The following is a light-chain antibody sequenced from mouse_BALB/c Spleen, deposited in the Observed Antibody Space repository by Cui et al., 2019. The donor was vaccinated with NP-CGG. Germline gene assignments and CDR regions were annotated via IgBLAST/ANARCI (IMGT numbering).Light chain of an antibody. V-gene: IGLV1*01. Sequence: QAVVTQESAFTPSPGETVTLTCRSSTGTVTTSNYANWVQEKPDHLFLGLIGGTNNRAPGIPSRFSGSLIGDKAALTITGAQTEDEAIYFCALWYSNHWVFGGGTKLTVL. CDR3: ALWYSNHWV. J-gene: IGLJ1*01. CDR1: TGTVTTSNY. CDR2: GTN.